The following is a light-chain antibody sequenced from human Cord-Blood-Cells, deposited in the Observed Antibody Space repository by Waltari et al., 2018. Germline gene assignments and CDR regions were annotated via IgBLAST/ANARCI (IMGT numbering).Light chain of an antibody. CDR3: NSRDSSGNHLV. CDR1: SLRSYY. Sequence: SSELTQDPAVSVALGQTVRITCQGDSLRSYYASWYQQKPGQAPVLFIYGKNNRPSGIPGRFSGSSSGNTASLTITGAQAEDQADYYCNSRDSSGNHLVFGGGTKLTVL. V-gene: IGLV3-19*01. CDR2: GKN. J-gene: IGLJ2*01.